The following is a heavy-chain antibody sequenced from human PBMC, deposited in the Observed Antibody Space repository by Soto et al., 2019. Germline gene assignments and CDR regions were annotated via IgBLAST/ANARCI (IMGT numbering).Heavy chain of an antibody. CDR3: ARGSAILFYYFDC. CDR1: GGSISRGDYY. J-gene: IGHJ4*02. Sequence: PSETLSLTCNVSGGSISRGDYYWSWLRQPPGKGLEWIGYIYYRAMPYYNPSLKSRVTISVDTSKNQFSLNMTSVTAADTAVYYCARGSAILFYYFDCWGQGTLVTVSS. D-gene: IGHD6-13*01. V-gene: IGHV4-30-4*01. CDR2: IYYRAMP.